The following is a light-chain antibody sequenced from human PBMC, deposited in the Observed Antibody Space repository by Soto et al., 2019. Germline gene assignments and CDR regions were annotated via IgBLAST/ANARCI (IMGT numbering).Light chain of an antibody. CDR3: QQSFSTPPT. J-gene: IGKJ1*01. V-gene: IGKV1-39*01. Sequence: DIQMTHSPSSLSASVGDRVTITCPASQSISSFLTWYQQKAGKAPKLLIYAASSLQSGVPSRFSGSGSGTDFTLTISSLQPEDFASYYCQQSFSTPPTFGQGTKVDI. CDR2: AAS. CDR1: QSISSF.